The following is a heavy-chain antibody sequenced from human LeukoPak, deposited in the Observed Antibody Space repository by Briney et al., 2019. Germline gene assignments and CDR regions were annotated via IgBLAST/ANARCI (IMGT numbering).Heavy chain of an antibody. J-gene: IGHJ5*02. CDR2: ISGGGGRT. D-gene: IGHD2-15*01. Sequence: GGSLRLSCAASGFSFSSYAMSWVRQAPGKGLEWVSTISGGGGRTYYADSVKGRFTISRDNSKNTLYLQMNSLRAEDMAVYHCARLLVAATQTTFGWFDPWGQGTLVTVSS. CDR3: ARLLVAATQTTFGWFDP. CDR1: GFSFSSYA. V-gene: IGHV3-23*01.